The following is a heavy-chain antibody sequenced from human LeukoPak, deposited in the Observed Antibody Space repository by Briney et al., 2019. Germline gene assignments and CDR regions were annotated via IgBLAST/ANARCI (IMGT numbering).Heavy chain of an antibody. D-gene: IGHD6-13*01. CDR1: GGPFSSGSYY. J-gene: IGHJ5*02. CDR3: ARNWEAGDWFDP. CDR2: IYYSGST. V-gene: IGHV4-61*01. Sequence: SETLSLTCTVSGGPFSSGSYYWSWIRQPPGKGLEWIGYIYYSGSTNYNPSLKSRVTISVDTSKNQFSLKLSSVTAADTAVYYCARNWEAGDWFDPWGQGTLVTVSS.